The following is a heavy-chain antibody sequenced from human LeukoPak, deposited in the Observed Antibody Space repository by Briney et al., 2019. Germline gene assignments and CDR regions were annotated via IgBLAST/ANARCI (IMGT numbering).Heavy chain of an antibody. J-gene: IGHJ5*02. CDR1: GFTFSSYA. D-gene: IGHD1-26*01. V-gene: IGHV3-30-3*01. Sequence: GGSLRLSCAASGFTFSSYAMHWVRQAPGKGLEWVAVISYDGSNKYYADSVKGRFTISRDNSKNTLYLQMNSLRAEDTAVYYCARGGFSGSYLGNWFDPWGQGTLVTVSS. CDR2: ISYDGSNK. CDR3: ARGGFSGSYLGNWFDP.